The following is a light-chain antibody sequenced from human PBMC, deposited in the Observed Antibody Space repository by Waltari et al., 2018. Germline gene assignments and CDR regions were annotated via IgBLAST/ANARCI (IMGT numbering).Light chain of an antibody. Sequence: HSVLTQPPSVSGTPGQRVIISCSGSDSNIVTTSVNRYRQLRGAAPRLLIHATTQRPSGVPDRLSGSRSGTSASLAISGLQPDDEATYYCATWDDGLNGVIFGGGTKLTVL. J-gene: IGLJ2*01. V-gene: IGLV1-44*01. CDR3: ATWDDGLNGVI. CDR1: DSNIVTTS. CDR2: ATT.